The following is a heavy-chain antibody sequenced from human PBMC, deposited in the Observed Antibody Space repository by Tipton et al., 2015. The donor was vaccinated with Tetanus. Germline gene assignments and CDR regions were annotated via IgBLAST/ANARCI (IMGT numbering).Heavy chain of an antibody. Sequence: TLSLTCTVSGVSISSNSYYWGWIRQPPGKGLEWIGTVFHSGTTYYNPSLKSRVTMSVDTPKNQFSLKLTSVTAADTAVYYCARWIAVTGTDFDFWGQGSLVTVSS. CDR2: VFHSGTT. CDR1: GVSISSNSYY. V-gene: IGHV4-39*01. CDR3: ARWIAVTGTDFDF. J-gene: IGHJ4*02. D-gene: IGHD6-19*01.